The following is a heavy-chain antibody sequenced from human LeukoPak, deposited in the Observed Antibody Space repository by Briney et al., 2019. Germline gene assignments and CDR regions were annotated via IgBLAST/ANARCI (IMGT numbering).Heavy chain of an antibody. CDR2: MREDGGQE. D-gene: IGHD6-6*01. J-gene: IGHJ4*02. V-gene: IGHV3-7*03. Sequence: GGSLRLSCVASGLTLRYYGMNWVRQAPGTGLEWVAGMREDGGQEYYVDSVRGRFTISRDSAKNSLYLRMNSLRVEDTAVYYCVRALSSSSPYWGQGTLVTVSS. CDR1: GLTLRYYG. CDR3: VRALSSSSPY.